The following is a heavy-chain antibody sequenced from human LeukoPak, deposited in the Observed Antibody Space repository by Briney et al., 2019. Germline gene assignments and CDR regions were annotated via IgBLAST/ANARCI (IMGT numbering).Heavy chain of an antibody. CDR1: GFTFSNYG. CDR3: AKDTGPYYYYMDV. Sequence: GRSLRLSCVASGFTFSNYGMHWVRQAPDKGLEWVAVIWYGGTHEYYAGSVKGRFTISRDNFKNTLYLQMNSLRPEDTAAYYCAKDTGPYYYYMDVWGKGTTVTVSS. J-gene: IGHJ6*03. V-gene: IGHV3-30*18. D-gene: IGHD2-8*02. CDR2: IWYGGTHE.